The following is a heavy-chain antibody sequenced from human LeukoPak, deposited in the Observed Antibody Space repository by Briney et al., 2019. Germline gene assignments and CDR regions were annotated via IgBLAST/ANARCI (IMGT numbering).Heavy chain of an antibody. CDR1: GYSFTNDL. D-gene: IGHD5-24*01. J-gene: IGHJ4*02. CDR3: ARQMATTAGYYFDY. Sequence: GESLTISCKGSGYSFTNDLIGWVRQMPGKGMGWVGIIYPGDSDTKYSPSFQGQVTISADKSISTAYLQWSSLKASDTAMYYCARQMATTAGYYFDYWGQGTLVTVSS. V-gene: IGHV5-51*01. CDR2: IYPGDSDT.